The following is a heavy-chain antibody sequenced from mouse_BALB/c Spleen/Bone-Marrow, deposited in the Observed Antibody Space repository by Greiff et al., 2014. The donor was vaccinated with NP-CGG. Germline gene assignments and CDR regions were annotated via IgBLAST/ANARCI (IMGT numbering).Heavy chain of an antibody. V-gene: IGHV14-3*02. J-gene: IGHJ4*01. CDR3: ARNGYYVYYYAMDY. Sequence: VQLQQSGAELVKPGASGKLSCTASGFNIKDTYMHWVKQRPEQGLEGIGRIDPANGNTKYDPKFQGKATITADTSSNTAYLQLSSLTSEDTAVYYCARNGYYVYYYAMDYWGQGTSVTVSS. D-gene: IGHD2-3*01. CDR1: GFNIKDTY. CDR2: IDPANGNT.